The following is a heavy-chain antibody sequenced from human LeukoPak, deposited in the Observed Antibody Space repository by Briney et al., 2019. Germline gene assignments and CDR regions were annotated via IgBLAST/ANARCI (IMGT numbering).Heavy chain of an antibody. Sequence: PGGSLRLSCAASGFTVSSNYMSWVRQAPGKGLEWISHISNSGSTIHYADSLKGRFTISRDNAKNSLYLQINSLRAEDTAVYYCARSADSSGYFREIPLYYFDYWGQGTLVTVSS. CDR1: GFTVSSNY. V-gene: IGHV3-11*01. D-gene: IGHD3-22*01. J-gene: IGHJ4*02. CDR3: ARSADSSGYFREIPLYYFDY. CDR2: ISNSGSTI.